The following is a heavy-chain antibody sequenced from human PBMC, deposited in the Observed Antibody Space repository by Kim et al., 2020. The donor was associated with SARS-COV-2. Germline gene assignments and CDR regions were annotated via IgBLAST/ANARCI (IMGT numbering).Heavy chain of an antibody. V-gene: IGHV3-23*05. Sequence: GGSLRLSCVASGFTFSRYAMSWVRQAPGKGLEWVSTIISSGDSTFYADSVKGRFTISRDSSKKTLYLQMNNLRAEDTAVYYCAKGTGSSSYYFFDFWG. CDR2: IISSGDST. D-gene: IGHD3-22*01. CDR1: GFTFSRYA. J-gene: IGHJ3*01. CDR3: AKGTGSSSYYFFDF.